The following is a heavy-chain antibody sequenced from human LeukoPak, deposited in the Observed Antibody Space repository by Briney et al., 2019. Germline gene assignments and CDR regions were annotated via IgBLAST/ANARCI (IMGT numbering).Heavy chain of an antibody. J-gene: IGHJ4*02. D-gene: IGHD2-2*01. CDR2: INPSGAGT. CDR3: ARYLSALRGLGY. V-gene: IGHV1-46*01. CDR1: GYTFTSYY. Sequence: ASVNVSCVASGYTFTSYYIHWVRQAPGQGLEWMGIINPSGAGTSYAQKFQGRVTMTRDTSTTTVHMELSSLRSEDTAVYYCARYLSALRGLGYWGQGTLVTVSS.